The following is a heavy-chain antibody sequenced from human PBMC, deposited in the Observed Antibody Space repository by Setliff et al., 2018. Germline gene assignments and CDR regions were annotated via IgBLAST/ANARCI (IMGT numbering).Heavy chain of an antibody. V-gene: IGHV3-48*01. CDR2: ISTSSTII. CDR1: GFTFSNYG. Sequence: GESLKISCVTSGFTFSNYGMTWVRRAPGKGLEWISYISTSSTIIYYADSVKGRFTISRDNANHSLHLQMNSLRAEDTAVYFCARLALTGYDTSGYYYALDYYYYMDVWGEGTTVTVSS. CDR3: ARLALTGYDTSGYYYALDYYYYMDV. D-gene: IGHD3-22*01. J-gene: IGHJ6*03.